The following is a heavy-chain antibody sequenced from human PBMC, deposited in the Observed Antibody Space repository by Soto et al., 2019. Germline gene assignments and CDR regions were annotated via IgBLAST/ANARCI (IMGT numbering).Heavy chain of an antibody. V-gene: IGHV5-10-1*01. Sequence: LGESLKISCKGSGYSFTSYWISWVRQMPGKGLEWMGRIDPSDSYTNYSPSFQGHVTISADKSISTAYLQWSSLKASDTAMYYCARMIPPRGWFDPWGQGTLVTVPQ. D-gene: IGHD3-22*01. J-gene: IGHJ5*02. CDR1: GYSFTSYW. CDR2: IDPSDSYT. CDR3: ARMIPPRGWFDP.